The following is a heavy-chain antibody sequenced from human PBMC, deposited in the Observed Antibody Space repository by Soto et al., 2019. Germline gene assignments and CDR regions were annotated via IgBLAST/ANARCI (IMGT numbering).Heavy chain of an antibody. CDR2: SSAYNGHT. CDR1: GYTFTNYG. D-gene: IGHD4-17*01. V-gene: IGHV1-18*01. Sequence: QVQLVQSGAEVKKPGASVRVSCQAFGYTFTNYGISWVRQAPGQGLEWMGWSSAYNGHTNYAEKVQGRVTMTTDTSTRTVFMELPSLRSDDTAVYYCAREGTTVSPGGMDVWGQGTTVTVS. CDR3: AREGTTVSPGGMDV. J-gene: IGHJ6*02.